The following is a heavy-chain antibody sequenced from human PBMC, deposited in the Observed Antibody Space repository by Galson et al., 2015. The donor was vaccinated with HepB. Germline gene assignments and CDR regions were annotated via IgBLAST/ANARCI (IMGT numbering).Heavy chain of an antibody. CDR1: GDSVSSNSAA. D-gene: IGHD6-19*01. Sequence: CAISGDSVSSNSAAWNWIRQSPSRGLEWLGRTYYRSNWYYDYAVSVKGRIIINPDTSKNQFSLQLNSVTPEDTAVYYCARARRYTNGWAFDYWGQGTLVTVSS. CDR2: TYYRSNWYY. CDR3: ARARRYTNGWAFDY. V-gene: IGHV6-1*01. J-gene: IGHJ4*02.